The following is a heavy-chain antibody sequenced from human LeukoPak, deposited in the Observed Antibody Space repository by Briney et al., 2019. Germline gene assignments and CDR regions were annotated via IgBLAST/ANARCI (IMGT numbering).Heavy chain of an antibody. CDR3: ARASFWFDYSGYYFDY. V-gene: IGHV3-66*01. J-gene: IGHJ4*02. D-gene: IGHD2-15*01. CDR1: GFTVSSNY. CDR2: IYSGGGT. Sequence: PGGSLRLSCAASGFTVSSNYMSWVRQAPGKGLEWVSVIYSGGGTYYADSVKGRFTTSRDNSKNTVYLQMNSLRAEDTAVYYCARASFWFDYSGYYFDYWGQGTLVTVSS.